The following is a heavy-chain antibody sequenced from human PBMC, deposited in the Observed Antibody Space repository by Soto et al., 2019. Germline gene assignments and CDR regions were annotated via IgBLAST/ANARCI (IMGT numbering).Heavy chain of an antibody. D-gene: IGHD6-13*01. V-gene: IGHV1-18*01. CDR2: VIAYNGNA. CDR3: ARDPPPHSSSWYGFDP. CDR1: GYTFTTYG. Sequence: ASVKVSCKASGYTFTTYGTSWLRQAPGQRPEWMGWVIAYNGNANHAQKLQGRVTMTTDQSTSTAYKELRSLRSDGTAVYYCARDPPPHSSSWYGFDPWGQGTLVTVSS. J-gene: IGHJ5*02.